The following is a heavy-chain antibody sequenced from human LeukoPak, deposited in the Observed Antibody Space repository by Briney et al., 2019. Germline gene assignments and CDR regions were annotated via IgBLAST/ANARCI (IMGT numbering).Heavy chain of an antibody. CDR2: VSVSGA. V-gene: IGHV3-23*01. J-gene: IGHJ4*02. CDR3: AKGEEVLNYDSSGYYYYFDY. CDR1: GFTFSNYA. Sequence: GGSLRLSCAASGFTFSNYAMSWVRQAPGKGLEWVSGVSVSGAHYADSVKGRFTISRDNSKNTLYLQMNSLRAEDTAVYYCAKGEEVLNYDSSGYYYYFDYWGQGTLVTVSS. D-gene: IGHD3-22*01.